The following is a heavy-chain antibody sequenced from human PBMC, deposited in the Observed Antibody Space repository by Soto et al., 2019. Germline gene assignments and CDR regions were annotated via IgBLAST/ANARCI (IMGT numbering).Heavy chain of an antibody. J-gene: IGHJ6*02. V-gene: IGHV1-18*01. Sequence: ASVKVSCKASGYTFTSYGISWVRQAPVQGLEWMGWISAYNGNTNYAQKLQGRVTMTTDTSTSTAYMELRSLRSDDTAVYYCARGRLGYDILTGYYLYGMDVWGQGTTVTVSS. CDR2: ISAYNGNT. D-gene: IGHD3-9*01. CDR3: ARGRLGYDILTGYYLYGMDV. CDR1: GYTFTSYG.